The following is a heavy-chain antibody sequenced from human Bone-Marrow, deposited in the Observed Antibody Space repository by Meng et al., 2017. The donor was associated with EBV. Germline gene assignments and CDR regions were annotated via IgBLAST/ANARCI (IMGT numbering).Heavy chain of an antibody. D-gene: IGHD4-17*01. V-gene: IGHV3-53*01. J-gene: IGHJ5*02. CDR1: GFTVSSNY. Sequence: EGQLVEAGGGLIQPGGSLSLSCAASGFTVSSNYMSWVRQAPGKGLEWLSVIYTGGTAYYSDSVKGRFITSRDNSKNTLYLKMNNLRPEDTAVYYCARDYGQSYNWFDPWGQGTLVTVSS. CDR2: IYTGGTA. CDR3: ARDYGQSYNWFDP.